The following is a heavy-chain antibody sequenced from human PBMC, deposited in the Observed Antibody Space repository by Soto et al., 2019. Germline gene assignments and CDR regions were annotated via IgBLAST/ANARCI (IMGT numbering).Heavy chain of an antibody. J-gene: IGHJ5*02. CDR3: AKDLPWELLPTCFDP. Sequence: EVQLLESGGGLVQPGGSLRLSCAASGFTFSSYAMIWVRQAPGKGLEWVSVISGSGSSTYYVDSVKGRFTISRDNSKNTLYLQMNSLRVEDTALYYCAKDLPWELLPTCFDPGGQGTLVTVSS. V-gene: IGHV3-23*01. CDR2: ISGSGSST. CDR1: GFTFSSYA. D-gene: IGHD1-26*01.